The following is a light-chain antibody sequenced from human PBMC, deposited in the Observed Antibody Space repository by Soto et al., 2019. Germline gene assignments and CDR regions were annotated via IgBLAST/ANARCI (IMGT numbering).Light chain of an antibody. J-gene: IGKJ2*01. CDR2: DAS. Sequence: EIVLTQSPATLSLSPGERATLSCRASQSVSSYLAWYQQKPGQAPRLLIYDASNRATGIPARVSGGGSGTDFTLTISSLEPEDFAVYYCQQSFNWPRFTFGQGTKLEI. V-gene: IGKV3-11*01. CDR1: QSVSSY. CDR3: QQSFNWPRFT.